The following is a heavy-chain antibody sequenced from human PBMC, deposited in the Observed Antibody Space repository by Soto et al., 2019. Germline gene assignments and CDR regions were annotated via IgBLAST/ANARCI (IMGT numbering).Heavy chain of an antibody. CDR2: IYYSGST. J-gene: IGHJ5*02. D-gene: IGHD3-10*01. V-gene: IGHV4-59*01. CDR3: AREDHYYGSGSYYIAGFDP. CDR1: GGSISSYY. Sequence: PSETLSLTCTVSGGSISSYYWSWIRQPPGKGLEWIGYIYYSGSTNYNPSLKSRVTISVDTSKNQFSLKLSSVTAADTAVYYCAREDHYYGSGSYYIAGFDPWGQGTLVTVSS.